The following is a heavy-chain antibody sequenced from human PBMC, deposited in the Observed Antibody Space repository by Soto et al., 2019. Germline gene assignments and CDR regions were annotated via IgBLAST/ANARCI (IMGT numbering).Heavy chain of an antibody. Sequence: QVQLVQSGAEVKKPGASVKVSCKASGYTFTSSGISWVRQAPGQGLEWMGWISAYNGNTNYAQKLQXXVTMTTVTSTSTAYMEPRSLRSDDTAVYYCARDRGSYALDYRGQGTLFTVSS. D-gene: IGHD1-26*01. V-gene: IGHV1-18*01. CDR1: GYTFTSSG. CDR3: ARDRGSYALDY. CDR2: ISAYNGNT. J-gene: IGHJ4*02.